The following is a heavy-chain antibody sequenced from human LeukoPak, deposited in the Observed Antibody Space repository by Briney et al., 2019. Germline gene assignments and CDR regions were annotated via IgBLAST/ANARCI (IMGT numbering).Heavy chain of an antibody. J-gene: IGHJ4*02. V-gene: IGHV3-21*01. CDR2: IGSTGTDR. CDR3: ATETIGRHYDY. Sequence: GGSLRLSCAASGFTFSSSGINWVRQAPGKGLEWVSSIGSTGTDRYYADSVKGRFTISRDNANNSLYLQMNSLRAEDTAVYYCATETIGRHYDYWGQGTLLTVSS. D-gene: IGHD1-14*01. CDR1: GFTFSSSG.